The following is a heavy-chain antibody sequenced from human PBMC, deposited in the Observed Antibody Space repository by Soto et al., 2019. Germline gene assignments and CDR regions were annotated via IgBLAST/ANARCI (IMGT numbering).Heavy chain of an antibody. V-gene: IGHV1-46*01. Sequence: GASVKVSCKASGYTFTSYYMHWVRQAPGQGLEWMGIINPSGGSTSYAQKFQGRVTMTRDTSTSTVYMELSSLRSEHTAVYYCARPVKGTTRLEYWGQGTLVTVAS. CDR1: GYTFTSYY. CDR3: ARPVKGTTRLEY. D-gene: IGHD1-1*01. J-gene: IGHJ4*02. CDR2: INPSGGST.